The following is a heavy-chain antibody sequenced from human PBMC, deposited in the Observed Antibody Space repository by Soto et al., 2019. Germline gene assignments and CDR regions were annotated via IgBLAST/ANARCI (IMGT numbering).Heavy chain of an antibody. CDR3: ARDPSIVGATTHFDY. J-gene: IGHJ4*02. V-gene: IGHV3-74*01. CDR1: GFTFSSYW. D-gene: IGHD1-26*01. CDR2: INSDGSST. Sequence: GGSLRLSCAASGFTFSSYWMHWVRQAPGKGLVWVSRINSDGSSTSYADSVKGRFTISRDNAKNTLYLQMNSLRAEDTAVYYCARDPSIVGATTHFDYWGQGTLVTVSS.